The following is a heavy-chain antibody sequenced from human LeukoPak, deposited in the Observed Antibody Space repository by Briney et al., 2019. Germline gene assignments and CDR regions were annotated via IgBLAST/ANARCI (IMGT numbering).Heavy chain of an antibody. J-gene: IGHJ4*01. CDR2: IRQDGSET. CDR1: GFTFTDYW. D-gene: IGHD6-13*01. CDR3: ARDGTAAGLYFDL. Sequence: GGSLRLSCEVSGFTFTDYWMNWVRQAPGKGPEWVASIRQDGSETTYVDSVKGRFTISRDNTKNSLSLQLSGLRAEDTAVYYCARDGTAAGLYFDLWGQGTLVTVSS. V-gene: IGHV3-7*01.